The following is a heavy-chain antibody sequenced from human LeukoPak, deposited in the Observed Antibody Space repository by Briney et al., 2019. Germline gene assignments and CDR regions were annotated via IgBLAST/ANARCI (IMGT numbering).Heavy chain of an antibody. D-gene: IGHD3-10*01. V-gene: IGHV4-31*03. CDR2: IYYSGST. J-gene: IGHJ6*01. Sequence: PSETLSLTCTVSGGSISSGGYYWSWIRQHPGKGLEWIGYIYYSGSTYYNPSLKSRVTISVDTSKNQFSLKLSSVTAADTAVYYCARGLYYNSSGRYGMDVWGQGTTVTVSS. CDR3: ARGLYYNSSGRYGMDV. CDR1: GGSISSGGYY.